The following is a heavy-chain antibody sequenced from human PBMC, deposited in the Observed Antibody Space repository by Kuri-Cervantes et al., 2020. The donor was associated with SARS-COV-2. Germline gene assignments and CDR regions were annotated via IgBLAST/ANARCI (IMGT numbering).Heavy chain of an antibody. CDR2: IKQDGSEK. J-gene: IGHJ6*04. V-gene: IGHV3-7*01. CDR1: GFTFSSYW. D-gene: IGHD6-13*01. Sequence: GALKISCAASGFTFSSYWMSWVRQAPGKGLEWVANIKQDGSEKYYVDSVKGRFTISRDNAKNSLYLQMNSLRAEDTAVYYCASYSERAMDVWGKGTTVTVSS. CDR3: ASYSERAMDV.